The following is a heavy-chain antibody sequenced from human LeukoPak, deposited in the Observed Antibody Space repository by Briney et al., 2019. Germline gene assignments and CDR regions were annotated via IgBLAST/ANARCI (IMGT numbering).Heavy chain of an antibody. V-gene: IGHV3-20*04. CDR2: INWNGGST. CDR3: AKDLSPPYYDILTGYLDY. J-gene: IGHJ4*02. Sequence: GGSLRLSCAASGFTFDDHGMSWVRQAPGKGLEWVSGINWNGGSTGYADSVKGRFTISRDNSKNTLYLQMNSLRAEDTAVYYCAKDLSPPYYDILTGYLDYWGQGTLVTVSS. CDR1: GFTFDDHG. D-gene: IGHD3-9*01.